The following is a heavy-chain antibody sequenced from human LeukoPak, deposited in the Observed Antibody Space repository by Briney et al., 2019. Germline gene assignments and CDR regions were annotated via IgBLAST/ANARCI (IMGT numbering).Heavy chain of an antibody. Sequence: SETLSLTCTVSGGSISSYYWSWIRQPPGKGLEWIGYIYYSGSTNYNPSLKSRVTISVDTSNNKFFLKLTSLTAADTAVYYCVRHLSAGRPAFDIWGQGTMVTVSS. CDR2: IYYSGST. V-gene: IGHV4-59*08. CDR1: GGSISSYY. J-gene: IGHJ3*02. CDR3: VRHLSAGRPAFDI. D-gene: IGHD2-15*01.